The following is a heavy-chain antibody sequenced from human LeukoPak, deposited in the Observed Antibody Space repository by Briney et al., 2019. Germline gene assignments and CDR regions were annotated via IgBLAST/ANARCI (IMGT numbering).Heavy chain of an antibody. V-gene: IGHV3-7*01. J-gene: IGHJ4*02. Sequence: GGSLRLSCAASGFTFSTYWMNWYRHAPGKGLEWVGNINQNASEINYVDSVRGRFTISRDNAKNSLHLQMNSLRAEDTAVYYCATDRDNSDWQKRFDSWGQGTLVTVSS. CDR2: INQNASEI. CDR1: GFTFSTYW. D-gene: IGHD2-21*02. CDR3: ATDRDNSDWQKRFDS.